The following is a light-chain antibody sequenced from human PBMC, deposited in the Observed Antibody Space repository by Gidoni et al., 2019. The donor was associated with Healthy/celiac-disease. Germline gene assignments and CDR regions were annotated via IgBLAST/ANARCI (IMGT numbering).Light chain of an antibody. CDR2: EDS. CDR1: ALPKKH. V-gene: IGLV3-10*01. Sequence: SHELTQTPSVSVSPGQTALITCSGDALPKKHAYWYQQKSGPAPVLVIYEDSKRPSGIPERFSGSSSGTMATLTISGAQVEDEADYYCYSTDSSGNHRGVFGGGTKLTVL. J-gene: IGLJ2*01. CDR3: YSTDSSGNHRGV.